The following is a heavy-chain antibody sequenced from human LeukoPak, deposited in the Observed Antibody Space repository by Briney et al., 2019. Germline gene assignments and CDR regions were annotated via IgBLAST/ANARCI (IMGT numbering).Heavy chain of an antibody. CDR1: GFTFSSYG. CDR2: IWYDGSNK. Sequence: PGGSLRLSCAASGFTFSSYGMHWVRQAPGKGLEWVAVIWYDGSNKYYADSVKGRFTISRDNSKNTLYLQMNSLRAEDTAVYYCARDGFYYYYGMDVWGQGTTVTVSS. J-gene: IGHJ6*02. V-gene: IGHV3-33*01. CDR3: ARDGFYYYYGMDV. D-gene: IGHD5-12*01.